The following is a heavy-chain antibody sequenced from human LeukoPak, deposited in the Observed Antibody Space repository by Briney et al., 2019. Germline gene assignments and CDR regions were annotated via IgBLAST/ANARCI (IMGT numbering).Heavy chain of an antibody. CDR2: TYYRSKWYN. Sequence: SQTLSLTCAISGDSVSSKSAAWNWIRQSPSGGLEWLGRTYYRSKWYNDYAVSVKSRIIINPDTSKNQFSLQLNSVTPEDTAVYYCARDVFSSEMMCFDYWGQGTLVTVSS. J-gene: IGHJ4*02. CDR1: GDSVSSKSAA. D-gene: IGHD3-16*01. V-gene: IGHV6-1*01. CDR3: ARDVFSSEMMCFDY.